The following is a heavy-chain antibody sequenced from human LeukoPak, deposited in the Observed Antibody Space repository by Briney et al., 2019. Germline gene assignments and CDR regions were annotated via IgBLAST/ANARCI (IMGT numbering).Heavy chain of an antibody. J-gene: IGHJ4*02. V-gene: IGHV3-30*04. CDR1: GFTFSSYA. CDR2: ISYDGSNK. CDR3: ARDMREQQWLVRIKLPDY. D-gene: IGHD6-19*01. Sequence: PGGSLRLSCAASGFTFSSYAMHWVRQAPGKGLEWVAVISYDGSNKYYADSVKGRFTISRDNSKSTLYLQMNSLRAEDTAVYYCARDMREQQWLVRIKLPDYWGQGTLVTVSS.